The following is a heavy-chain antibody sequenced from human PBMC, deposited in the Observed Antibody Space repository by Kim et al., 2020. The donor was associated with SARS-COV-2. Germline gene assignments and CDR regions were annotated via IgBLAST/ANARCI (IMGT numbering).Heavy chain of an antibody. CDR2: ISSSSSTI. CDR1: GFTFSSYS. V-gene: IGHV3-48*02. D-gene: IGHD3-10*01. Sequence: GGSLRLSCAASGFTFSSYSMNWVRQAPGKGLEWVSYISSSSSTIYYADSVKGRFTISRDNAKNSLYLQMNSLRDEDTAVYYCARDLAGSGPIPNWFDPWGQGTLVTVSS. CDR3: ARDLAGSGPIPNWFDP. J-gene: IGHJ5*02.